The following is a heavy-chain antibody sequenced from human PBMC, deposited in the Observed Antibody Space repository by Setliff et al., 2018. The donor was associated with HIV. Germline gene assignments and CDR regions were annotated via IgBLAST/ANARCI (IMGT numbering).Heavy chain of an antibody. CDR2: MASRHDGGTT. CDR1: GFTFSNAW. Sequence: PGGSLRLSCAASGFTFSNAWMNWVRQAPGKGLEWLGRMASRHDGGTTDYAAPVRGRFTFSRDDSTNTLFLQMNNLKIEDTAVYYCVTDDKVAFDVWGRGTTVTVSS. V-gene: IGHV3-15*04. J-gene: IGHJ3*01. CDR3: VTDDKVAFDV.